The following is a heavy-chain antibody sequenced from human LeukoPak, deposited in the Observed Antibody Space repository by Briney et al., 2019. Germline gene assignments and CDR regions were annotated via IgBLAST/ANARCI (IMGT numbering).Heavy chain of an antibody. J-gene: IGHJ4*02. CDR2: ISGSGGST. CDR3: AREPKYYEYVWGSYRYTFWDY. V-gene: IGHV3-23*01. CDR1: GFTFSSYA. D-gene: IGHD3-16*02. Sequence: GGSLRLSCAASGFTFSSYAMSWVRQAPGKGLEWVSAISGSGGSTYYADSVKGRFTISRDNAKNSLYLQMNSLRAEDTAVYYCAREPKYYEYVWGSYRYTFWDYWGQGTLVTVSS.